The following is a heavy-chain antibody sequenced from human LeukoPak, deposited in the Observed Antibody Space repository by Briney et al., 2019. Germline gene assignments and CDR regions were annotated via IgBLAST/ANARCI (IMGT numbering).Heavy chain of an antibody. V-gene: IGHV7-4-1*02. J-gene: IGHJ4*02. Sequence: ASVKVSCKASGYTFNRYGISWVRQAPGQGLEWMGWINTNTGNPTYAQGFTGRFVFSLDTSVSTAYLQISSLKAEDTAVYYCARSLFYYYDSSGYSHFDYWGQGTLVTVSS. CDR1: GYTFNRYG. D-gene: IGHD3-22*01. CDR2: INTNTGNP. CDR3: ARSLFYYYDSSGYSHFDY.